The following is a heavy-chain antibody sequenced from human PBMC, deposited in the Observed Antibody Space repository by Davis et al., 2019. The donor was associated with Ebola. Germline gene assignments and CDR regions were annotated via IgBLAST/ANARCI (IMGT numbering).Heavy chain of an antibody. V-gene: IGHV1-69*06. D-gene: IGHD2-21*01. CDR1: GGTFSSYA. J-gene: IGHJ4*02. CDR2: IIPIFGTA. CDR3: ARESPLGDELLPVEGFFDY. Sequence: AASVKVSCKASGGTFSSYAISWVRQAPGQGLEWMRGIIPIFGTANYAQKFQGRVTITADKSTSTAYMELSSLRSEDTAVYYCARESPLGDELLPVEGFFDYWGQGTLVTVSS.